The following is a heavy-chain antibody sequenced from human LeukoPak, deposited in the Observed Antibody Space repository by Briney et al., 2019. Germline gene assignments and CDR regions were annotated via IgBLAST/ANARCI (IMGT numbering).Heavy chain of an antibody. CDR3: ARLYGSGSYYYYYMDV. V-gene: IGHV1-8*03. CDR1: GYTFTSYD. D-gene: IGHD3-10*01. Sequence: GASVKVSCKASGYTFTSYDINWVRQATGQGLEWMGWTNPNSGNTGYAQKFQGRVTITRNTSISTAYMELSSLRSEDTAVYYCARLYGSGSYYYYYMDVWGKGTTVTVSS. J-gene: IGHJ6*03. CDR2: TNPNSGNT.